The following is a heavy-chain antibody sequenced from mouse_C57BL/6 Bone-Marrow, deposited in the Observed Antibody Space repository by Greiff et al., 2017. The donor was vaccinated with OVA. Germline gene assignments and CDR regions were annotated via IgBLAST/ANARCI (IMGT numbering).Heavy chain of an antibody. J-gene: IGHJ4*01. CDR1: CYTFPSSG. CDR2: IYPRDGST. CDR3: ARSNYYGSPAMDY. D-gene: IGHD1-1*01. Sequence: QVPLKQSGPGLVKPGASVKLSCQASCYTFPSSGINWVKPRPGQGLGWIGWIYPRDGSTKYNEKFKGKATLTVDTSSSTAYMELHSLTSEDSAVYFCARSNYYGSPAMDYWGQGTSVTVSS. V-gene: IGHV1-85*01.